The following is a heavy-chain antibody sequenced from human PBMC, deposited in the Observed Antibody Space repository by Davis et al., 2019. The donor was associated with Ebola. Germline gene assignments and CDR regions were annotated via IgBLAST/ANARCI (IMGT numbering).Heavy chain of an antibody. J-gene: IGHJ4*02. CDR1: GFTFSSYS. Sequence: GGSLRLSCAASGFTFSSYSMNWVRQAPGKGLEWVSYISSSGTTIHYADSVKGRFTISRDNSKNTLYLQMNSLRAEDTAVYYCARDPGIGVAATNADYWGQGTLVTVSS. CDR2: ISSSGTTI. V-gene: IGHV3-48*01. CDR3: ARDPGIGVAATNADY. D-gene: IGHD2-15*01.